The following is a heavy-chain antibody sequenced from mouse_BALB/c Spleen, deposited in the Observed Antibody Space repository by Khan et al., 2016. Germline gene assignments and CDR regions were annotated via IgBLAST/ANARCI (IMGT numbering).Heavy chain of an antibody. CDR1: GYTFTSYW. CDR2: INPSPGYT. V-gene: IGHV1-7*01. CDR3: ASYYGSSYAMYY. D-gene: IGHD1-1*01. J-gene: IGHJ4*01. Sequence: QVQLQQSGAELAKPGASVKMSCKASGYTFTSYWMHWVKQRPGQGLEWIGYINPSPGYTEYNQKFKDKATLTADKSSSTAYMQLSSLTSEDSAVXYFASYYGSSYAMYYWCQGTSVTVSS.